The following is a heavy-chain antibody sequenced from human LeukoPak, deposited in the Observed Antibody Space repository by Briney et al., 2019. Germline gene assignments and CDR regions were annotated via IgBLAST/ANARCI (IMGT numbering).Heavy chain of an antibody. J-gene: IGHJ6*03. CDR1: GFTFSGYA. CDR2: ISYDGSNK. V-gene: IGHV3-30*01. D-gene: IGHD3-3*01. Sequence: GGSLRLSCAASGFTFSGYAMHWVRQAPGKGLEWVAVISYDGSNKYYADSVKGRFTISRDNSKNTLYLQMNSLRAEDTAVYYCARDGVLRFLEWLGYMDVWGKGTTVTVSS. CDR3: ARDGVLRFLEWLGYMDV.